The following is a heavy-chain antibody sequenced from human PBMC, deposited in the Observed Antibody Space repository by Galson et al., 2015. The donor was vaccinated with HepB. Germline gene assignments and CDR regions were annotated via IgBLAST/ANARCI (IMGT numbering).Heavy chain of an antibody. CDR3: ALSSGDSSRSGGDY. D-gene: IGHD3-22*01. V-gene: IGHV7-4-1*02. Sequence: SVKVSCKASGSSFTEYAMNWVRQAPGQGLEWMGWINTDTGNPTYAQDFTGLFVFSLDTSVSTAYLQISSLKTEDTAVYYCALSSGDSSRSGGDYWGQGTLVTVSS. CDR1: GSSFTEYA. CDR2: INTDTGNP. J-gene: IGHJ4*02.